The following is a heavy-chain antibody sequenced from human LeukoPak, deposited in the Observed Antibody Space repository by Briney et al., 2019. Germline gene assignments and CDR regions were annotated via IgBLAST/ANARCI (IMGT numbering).Heavy chain of an antibody. D-gene: IGHD3-10*01. J-gene: IGHJ4*02. CDR1: GGSISRYY. CDR2: IYYSGST. CDR3: ARSLWFRELLSPFDY. V-gene: IGHV4-59*01. Sequence: SETQSLTCTVSGGSISRYYWSWIRQPPGKGLEWIGYIYYSGSTNYNPSLKSRVTISVDTSKNQFSLKLSSVTAADTAVYYCARSLWFRELLSPFDYWGQGTLVTVSS.